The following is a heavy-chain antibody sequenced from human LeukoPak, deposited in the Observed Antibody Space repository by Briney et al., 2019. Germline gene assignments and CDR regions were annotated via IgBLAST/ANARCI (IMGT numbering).Heavy chain of an antibody. CDR2: IRYDGSKK. CDR1: GFTFSSYG. J-gene: IGHJ4*02. V-gene: IGHV3-33*08. CDR3: ARTGDTERFDY. D-gene: IGHD5-18*01. Sequence: GGSLRLSCAASGFTFSSYGMHWVRQAPGKGLEWVALIRYDGSKKDYADSVKGRFTISRDNSKNTLYLQMDSLRAEDTAVYYCARTGDTERFDYWGQGTLVTVSS.